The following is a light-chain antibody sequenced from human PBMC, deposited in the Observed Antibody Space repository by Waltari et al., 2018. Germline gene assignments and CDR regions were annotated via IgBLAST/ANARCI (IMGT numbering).Light chain of an antibody. J-gene: IGKJ1*01. Sequence: DIQMTQSPSTLSASVGDRVPITCRASQTVRSWLAWYRQKPGEAPKILIYDASSLESGVPSRFSGSGSGTEFTLTISSLQSDDFATYYCQQYRGLWTFGQGTRVEVK. CDR2: DAS. CDR1: QTVRSW. CDR3: QQYRGLWT. V-gene: IGKV1-5*01.